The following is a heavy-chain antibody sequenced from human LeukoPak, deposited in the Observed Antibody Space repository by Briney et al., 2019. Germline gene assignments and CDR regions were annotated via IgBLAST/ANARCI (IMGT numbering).Heavy chain of an antibody. V-gene: IGHV3-9*01. CDR3: AKASGDGGHVFDY. J-gene: IGHJ4*02. D-gene: IGHD7-27*01. CDR1: GFTFDDYA. CDR2: ISWNSGSI. Sequence: GGSLRLSCAASGFTFDDYAMHWVRQAPGKGLEWVSGISWNSGSIGYADSVKGRFTISRDNAKNSLYLQMNSLRAEDTALYYCAKASGDGGHVFDYWGQGTLVTVSS.